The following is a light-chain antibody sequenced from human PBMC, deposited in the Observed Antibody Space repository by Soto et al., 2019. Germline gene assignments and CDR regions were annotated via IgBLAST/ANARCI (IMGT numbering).Light chain of an antibody. J-gene: IGKJ1*01. CDR3: QQYGSSPRT. V-gene: IGKV3-20*01. CDR1: QSVISY. Sequence: EIGLSQSPASLSLSPGERATISCRASQSVISYLAWYQQKPGQAPRLLIYSVSSRATGIPDRFSGSGSVTDFTLTISRLEPEDFAVYYCQQYGSSPRTFGQGTKVDI. CDR2: SVS.